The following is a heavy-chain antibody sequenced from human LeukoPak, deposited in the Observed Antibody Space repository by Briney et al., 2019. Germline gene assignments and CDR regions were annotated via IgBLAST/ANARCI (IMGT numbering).Heavy chain of an antibody. D-gene: IGHD6-13*01. Sequence: ASVKVSCKASGYTFTGYYMHWVRQAPGQGLEWMGRINPNSGCTNYAQQFQGRVTITRDTSISTAYMELSSLRSEDTAVYYCARGEVSSWYLIWAYNWFDPWGQGTLVTVSS. CDR1: GYTFTGYY. J-gene: IGHJ5*02. CDR3: ARGEVSSWYLIWAYNWFDP. V-gene: IGHV1-2*06. CDR2: INPNSGCT.